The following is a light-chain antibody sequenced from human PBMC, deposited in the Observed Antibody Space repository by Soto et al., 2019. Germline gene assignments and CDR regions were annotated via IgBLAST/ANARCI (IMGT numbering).Light chain of an antibody. Sequence: AIPMTQSPSSLSASVGDRVTITCRASQDIRSELAWYQQKPGKAPNLLIYAASTLQSGVPSRFSGSGSGTDFTLTISSLQPEDFATYYCLHDYNYPRTFGQGTRVEVK. V-gene: IGKV1-6*01. J-gene: IGKJ1*01. CDR1: QDIRSE. CDR3: LHDYNYPRT. CDR2: AAS.